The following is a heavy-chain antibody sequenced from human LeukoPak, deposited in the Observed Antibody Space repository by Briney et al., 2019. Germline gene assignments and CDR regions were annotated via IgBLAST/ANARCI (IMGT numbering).Heavy chain of an antibody. Sequence: ASVKVSCKASGYTFTTFYIHWVRQAPGQGLEWVGVINPNGGGTSYAQRSQGRVTMTRDKSTSTVYMDLSSLRSEDTAVYYCARDPSASWQWFDYWGQGTLVTVSS. CDR3: ARDPSASWQWFDY. CDR2: INPNGGGT. CDR1: GYTFTTFY. D-gene: IGHD1-26*01. V-gene: IGHV1-46*01. J-gene: IGHJ4*02.